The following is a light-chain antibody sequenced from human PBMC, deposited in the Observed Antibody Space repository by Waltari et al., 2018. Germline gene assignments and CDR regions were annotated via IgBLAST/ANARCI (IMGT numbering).Light chain of an antibody. Sequence: DIVMTQSPDSLAVSLGERATINCKSSQSVLYSSNNKNYLAWYQQKPGQPPKLLIYWASTREYGVPDRFSGSGSGTDFTLTISSLQAEDVALYYCQQFYTTPWTFGPGTKVEIK. CDR2: WAS. J-gene: IGKJ1*01. V-gene: IGKV4-1*01. CDR3: QQFYTTPWT. CDR1: QSVLYSSNNKNY.